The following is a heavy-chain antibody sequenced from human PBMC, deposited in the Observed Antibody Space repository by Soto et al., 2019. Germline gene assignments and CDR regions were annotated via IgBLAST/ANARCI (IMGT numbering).Heavy chain of an antibody. CDR1: GGTFSSYA. J-gene: IGHJ6*02. CDR3: ASAFQGGGGYPWNYYYGMDV. Sequence: SVKVSCKASGGTFSSYAISWVRQAPGQGLEWMGGIIPIFGTANYAQKFRGRVTITADKSTSTAYMELSSLRSEDTAVYYCASAFQGGGGYPWNYYYGMDVWGQGTTVTVSS. V-gene: IGHV1-69*06. D-gene: IGHD6-19*01. CDR2: IIPIFGTA.